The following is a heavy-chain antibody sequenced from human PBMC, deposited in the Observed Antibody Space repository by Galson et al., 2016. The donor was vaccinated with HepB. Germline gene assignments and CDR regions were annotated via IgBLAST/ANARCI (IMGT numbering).Heavy chain of an antibody. CDR2: IIPLFGTT. CDR1: GGTFTSRS. J-gene: IGHJ5*01. D-gene: IGHD2-21*02. CDR3: ARGPMVVTLIGWFDS. Sequence: SVKVSCKASGGTFTSRSFSWVRQAPGQGLEWMGVIIPLFGTTNYAQKFQGRVTITADKSTNTAYMELSSLRSEDTAIYYCARGPMVVTLIGWFDSWGQGTLVTVSS. V-gene: IGHV1-69*06.